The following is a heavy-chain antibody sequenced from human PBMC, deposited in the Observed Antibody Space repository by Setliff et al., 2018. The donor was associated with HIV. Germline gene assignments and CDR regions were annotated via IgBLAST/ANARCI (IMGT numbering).Heavy chain of an antibody. CDR3: ARESPSSSWFYFDF. CDR2: INHRGST. CDR1: GGSFSDYY. Sequence: PSETLSLTCAVYGGSFSDYYWTWIRQSPGKGLELIGEINHRGSTNYNPSLKSRVTVSVDTSKNQFSLKLGSVTAAVTAVYYCARESPSSSWFYFDFWGQGTLVTVPQ. J-gene: IGHJ4*02. D-gene: IGHD6-13*01. V-gene: IGHV4-34*01.